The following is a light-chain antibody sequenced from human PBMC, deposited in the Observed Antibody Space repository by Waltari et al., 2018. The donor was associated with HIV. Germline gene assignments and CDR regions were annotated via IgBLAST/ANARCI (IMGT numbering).Light chain of an antibody. J-gene: IGKJ1*01. Sequence: EVVMTQSPGTLSVSPGERATLSCRSSENIRNNLAWYQQKPGQAPRLLFYDASARATGVPARFSGSGSGTEFTLTISVLQSEDFAIYYGQEYIRWPPTWTFGQGTKVDVK. CDR3: QEYIRWPPTWT. CDR1: ENIRNN. CDR2: DAS. V-gene: IGKV3-15*01.